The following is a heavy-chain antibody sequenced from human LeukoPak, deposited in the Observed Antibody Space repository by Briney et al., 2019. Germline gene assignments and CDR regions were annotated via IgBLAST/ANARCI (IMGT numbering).Heavy chain of an antibody. J-gene: IGHJ6*03. CDR2: ISYDGSNK. CDR1: GFTFSSYG. Sequence: GGSLRLSCAASGFTFSSYGMHWVRQAPGKGLEWVAVISYDGSNKYYADSVKGRFTISRDNSKNTLYLQMNSLRAEDTAVYYCAKDTVKVATIRRVPHYMDVWGKGTTVTISS. D-gene: IGHD5-12*01. CDR3: AKDTVKVATIRRVPHYMDV. V-gene: IGHV3-30*18.